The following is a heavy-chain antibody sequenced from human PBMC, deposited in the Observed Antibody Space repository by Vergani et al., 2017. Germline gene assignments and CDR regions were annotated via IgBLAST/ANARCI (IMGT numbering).Heavy chain of an antibody. CDR1: GGSFSDYY. J-gene: IGHJ4*02. CDR3: ASIARAPTRRSPPPDY. Sequence: QVQLQEWGAGLLKTSETLSLTCGVSGGSFSDYYWSWIRQAPGMGLEWIGEVNHGGSTNYNPSLKSRVSISVDTSKNQFSLQLTSVTAAASALYFCASIARAPTRRSPPPDYWGQGILVTVSS. V-gene: IGHV4-34*01. D-gene: IGHD3-16*02. CDR2: VNHGGST.